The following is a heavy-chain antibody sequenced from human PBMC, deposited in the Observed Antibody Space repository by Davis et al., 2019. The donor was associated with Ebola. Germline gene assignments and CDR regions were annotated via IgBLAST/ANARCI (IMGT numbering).Heavy chain of an antibody. V-gene: IGHV1-45*02. D-gene: IGHD6-13*01. CDR2: ITPFNGNT. J-gene: IGHJ3*02. CDR1: GYTFTSYD. CDR3: ATSMSIAAAGNGNAFDI. Sequence: SVKVSCKASGYTFTSYDINWVRQATGQGLEWMGWITPFNGNTNYAQKFQDRVTITRDRSMSTAYMELSSLRSEDTAMYYCATSMSIAAAGNGNAFDIWGQGTMVTVSS.